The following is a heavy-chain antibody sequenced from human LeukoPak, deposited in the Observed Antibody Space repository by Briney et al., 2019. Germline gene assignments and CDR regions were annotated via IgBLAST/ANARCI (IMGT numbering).Heavy chain of an antibody. D-gene: IGHD1-1*01. CDR1: GGSISRYY. J-gene: IGHJ5*02. Sequence: SGTLSLTCAVSGGSISRYYWSWIRQPAGKGLEWMGRIYTSGSTNYNPSLTSRVTMSVDTSKNQFSLKLSSVTAADTAVYSCARDINWNDRDTNWFDTWGQGTLVTVS. CDR2: IYTSGST. V-gene: IGHV4-4*07. CDR3: ARDINWNDRDTNWFDT.